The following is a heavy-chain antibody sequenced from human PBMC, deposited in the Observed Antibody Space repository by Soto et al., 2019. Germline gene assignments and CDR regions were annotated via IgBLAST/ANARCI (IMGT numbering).Heavy chain of an antibody. D-gene: IGHD2-2*01. V-gene: IGHV1-18*01. CDR2: INPLKGDT. CDR1: GYTFTTYG. J-gene: IGHJ3*01. Sequence: QAQLVQPGGEMKKAGASVKVSCKASGYTFTTYGITWVRQAPGQGLDWMGWINPLKGDTKPAANFQDRGTMTTDTSTRPAYMALRSLRSDVTAGYYCARVNVAAAVSGAFDVWGQGTVVTVSS. CDR3: ARVNVAAAVSGAFDV.